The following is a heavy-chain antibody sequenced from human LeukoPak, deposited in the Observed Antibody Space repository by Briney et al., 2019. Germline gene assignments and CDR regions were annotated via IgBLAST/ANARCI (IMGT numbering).Heavy chain of an antibody. CDR3: ARLVSSGWYYLDY. V-gene: IGHV4-59*08. CDR1: GGSISSYY. CDR2: IYYSGST. Sequence: SETLSLTCTVSGGSISSYYWSWIRQPPGKGLEWIGYIYYSGSTNYNPSLKSRVTISVDTSKNQFSLKLSSVTAADTAVYYCARLVSSGWYYLDYWGQGTLVTVSS. J-gene: IGHJ4*02. D-gene: IGHD6-19*01.